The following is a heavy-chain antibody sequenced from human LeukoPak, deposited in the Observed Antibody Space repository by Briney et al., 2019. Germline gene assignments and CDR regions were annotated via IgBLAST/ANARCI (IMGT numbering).Heavy chain of an antibody. CDR2: IIPIFGTA. CDR1: GGTFSSYA. Sequence: ASVKVSCKASGGTFSSYAISWVRQAPGQGLEWMGGIIPIFGTANYAQKFQGRVTITADKSTSTAYMELSSVTAADTAVYYCARGGRIVVVVASGRGYNWFDPWGQGTLVTVSS. J-gene: IGHJ5*02. V-gene: IGHV1-69*06. CDR3: ARGGRIVVVVASGRGYNWFDP. D-gene: IGHD2-15*01.